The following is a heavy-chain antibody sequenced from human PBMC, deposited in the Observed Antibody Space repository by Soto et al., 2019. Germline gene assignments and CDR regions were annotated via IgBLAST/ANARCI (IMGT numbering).Heavy chain of an antibody. CDR1: GYTFTSYY. J-gene: IGHJ4*02. Sequence: ASVKVSCKASGYTFTSYYMHWVRQAPGQGLEWMGIINPSGGSTSYAQKFQGRVTMTRDTSTSTVYMELSSLRSEDTAVYYCARESQAVAGTSSRLFDYWGQGTLVTVSS. CDR2: INPSGGST. D-gene: IGHD6-19*01. CDR3: ARESQAVAGTSSRLFDY. V-gene: IGHV1-46*01.